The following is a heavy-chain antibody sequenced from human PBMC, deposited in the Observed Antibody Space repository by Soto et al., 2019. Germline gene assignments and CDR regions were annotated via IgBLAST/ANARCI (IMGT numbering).Heavy chain of an antibody. D-gene: IGHD6-13*01. V-gene: IGHV4-61*08. CDR1: GGPVSIGGYY. J-gene: IGHJ5*02. CDR3: ARDQAARFDP. CDR2: IHFSGTT. Sequence: PSETLSLTCTVSGGPVSIGGYYWSWIRQYPGKGLEFIGYIHFSGTTEYNPSLNGRVTISLDTSKNQFSLRLRSITAADTAVYYCARDQAARFDPWGQGVLVTVSS.